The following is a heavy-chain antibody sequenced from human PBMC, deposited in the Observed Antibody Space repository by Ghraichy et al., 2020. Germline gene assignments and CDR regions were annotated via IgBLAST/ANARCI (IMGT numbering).Heavy chain of an antibody. CDR3: ARRRGLLYYYYGMDV. J-gene: IGHJ6*02. CDR1: GYTFTSYD. CDR2: MNPNSGNT. Sequence: ASVKVSCKASGYTFTSYDINWVRQATGQGLEWMGWMNPNSGNTGYAQKFQGRVTMTRNTSISTAYMELSSLRSEDMAVYYCARRRGLLYYYYGMDVWGQGTTVTVSS. D-gene: IGHD5/OR15-5a*01. V-gene: IGHV1-8*01.